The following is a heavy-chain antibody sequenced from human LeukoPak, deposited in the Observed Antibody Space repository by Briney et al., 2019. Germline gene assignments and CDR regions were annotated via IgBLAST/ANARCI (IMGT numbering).Heavy chain of an antibody. Sequence: ASVTVSCKASGYTFTSYYMHWVRQAPGQGLEWMGIINPSGGSTSYAQKFQGRVTMTRDTSTSTVYMELSSLRSEDTAVYYCARELVPDAFDIWGQGTMVTVSS. CDR2: INPSGGST. V-gene: IGHV1-46*01. CDR3: ARELVPDAFDI. CDR1: GYTFTSYY. J-gene: IGHJ3*02. D-gene: IGHD2-8*01.